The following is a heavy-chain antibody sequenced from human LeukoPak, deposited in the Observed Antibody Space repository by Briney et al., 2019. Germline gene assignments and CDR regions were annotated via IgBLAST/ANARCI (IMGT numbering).Heavy chain of an antibody. J-gene: IGHJ1*01. CDR2: ISWNSGSI. CDR1: GFTFDDYA. V-gene: IGHV3-9*01. Sequence: GGSLRLSCAASGFTFDDYAMHWVRQAPGKGLEWVSGISWNSGSIGYADSVKGRFTISRDNAKNSLYLQMNSLRAEDTALYYCAVFPYYDSSGYYSLPTEYFQHWGQGTLVTVSS. D-gene: IGHD3-22*01. CDR3: AVFPYYDSSGYYSLPTEYFQH.